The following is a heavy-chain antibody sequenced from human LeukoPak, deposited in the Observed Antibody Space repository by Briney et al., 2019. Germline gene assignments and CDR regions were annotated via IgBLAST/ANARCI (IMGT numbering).Heavy chain of an antibody. Sequence: GGSLRLSCAASGFTFSSYSMNWVRQSPGKGLEWVSSISSSSSYIYYADSVKGRFTISRDNAKNSLYLQMNSLRAEDTSVYYCARSWIRANLDYWGQGTLVTVSS. CDR3: ARSWIRANLDY. CDR1: GFTFSSYS. CDR2: ISSSSSYI. V-gene: IGHV3-21*01. J-gene: IGHJ4*02. D-gene: IGHD5-18*01.